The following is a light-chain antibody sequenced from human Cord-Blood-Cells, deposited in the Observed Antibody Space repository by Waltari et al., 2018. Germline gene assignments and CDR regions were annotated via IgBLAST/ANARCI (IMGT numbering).Light chain of an antibody. V-gene: IGLV2-14*01. CDR2: DVS. CDR3: SSYTSSSTWV. J-gene: IGLJ3*02. CDR1: SSDVGGYNY. Sequence: QSALTQPASVSGSPGQSITISCTGTSSDVGGYNYVSWYQQHPGKAPKLMIYDVSKRRAGVSNRFSGSKSGNTASLTISGLQAEDEADYYCSSYTSSSTWVFGGGTKLTVL.